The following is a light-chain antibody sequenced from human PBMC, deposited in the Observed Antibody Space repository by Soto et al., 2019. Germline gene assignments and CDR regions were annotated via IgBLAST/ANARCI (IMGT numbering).Light chain of an antibody. J-gene: IGKJ1*01. CDR1: QSIRSS. CDR2: GAS. Sequence: EIVMTQSPDTLTVSPGEGATLSCRVSQSIRSSLAWYQQKPGQAPRLLIFGASSRANGIPARFSGSGSGTELTLTISRLQKEDFALYYCQHYNKAAGTFGQGTKVDIK. CDR3: QHYNKAAGT. V-gene: IGKV3-15*01.